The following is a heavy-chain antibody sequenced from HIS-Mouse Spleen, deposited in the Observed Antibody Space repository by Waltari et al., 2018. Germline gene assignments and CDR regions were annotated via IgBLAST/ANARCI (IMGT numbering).Heavy chain of an antibody. Sequence: QLQLQESGPGLVKPSETLSLTCTVSGGSISSSSYYWGWIRQPPGKGLEWIGSIYYSGGTYYNPSLKSRVTISVDTSKNQFSLKLSSVTAADTAVYYCARDLLRNLEPYYFDYWGQGTLVTVSS. CDR1: GGSISSSSYY. V-gene: IGHV4-39*07. D-gene: IGHD1-26*01. CDR2: IYYSGGT. CDR3: ARDLLRNLEPYYFDY. J-gene: IGHJ4*02.